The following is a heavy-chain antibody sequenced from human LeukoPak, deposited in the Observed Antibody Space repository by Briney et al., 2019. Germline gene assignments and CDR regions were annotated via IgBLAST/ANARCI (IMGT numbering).Heavy chain of an antibody. Sequence: GESLKISCKASGYSFPEYWIGWVRQMPGKGPEWMGIIYPGDSDTRYSPSFQGQVTISADKSISTAYLQWSSLKASDTAMYYCARHLRLWQNWFDPWGQGTLVTVSS. J-gene: IGHJ5*02. CDR3: ARHLRLWQNWFDP. CDR2: IYPGDSDT. D-gene: IGHD5-18*01. V-gene: IGHV5-51*01. CDR1: GYSFPEYW.